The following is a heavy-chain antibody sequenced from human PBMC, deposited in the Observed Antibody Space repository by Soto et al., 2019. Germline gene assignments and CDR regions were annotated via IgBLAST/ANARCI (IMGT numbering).Heavy chain of an antibody. D-gene: IGHD3-10*01. CDR3: AKDLDQAMVRGVFDFDY. V-gene: IGHV3-30*18. CDR1: GFTFSSYG. CDR2: ISYDGSNK. Sequence: GGSLRLSCAASGFTFSSYGMHWVRQAPGKGLEWVAVISYDGSNKYYADSVKGRFTISRDNSKNTLYLQMNSLRAEDTAVYYCAKDLDQAMVRGVFDFDYWGQGTLVTVSS. J-gene: IGHJ4*02.